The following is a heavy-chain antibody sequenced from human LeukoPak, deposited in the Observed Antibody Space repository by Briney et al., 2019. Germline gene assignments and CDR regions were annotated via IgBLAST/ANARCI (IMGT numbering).Heavy chain of an antibody. J-gene: IGHJ3*02. Sequence: SQTLSLTCAVSGGSISSGGYSWSWIRQPPGKGLEWIGYIYYSGSTNYNPSLKSRVTISVDTSKNQVSLKLSSVTAADTAVYYCAREGYYDSTGYYYHDAFDIWGQGTMVTVSS. V-gene: IGHV4-61*08. CDR3: AREGYYDSTGYYYHDAFDI. D-gene: IGHD3-22*01. CDR1: GGSISSGGYS. CDR2: IYYSGST.